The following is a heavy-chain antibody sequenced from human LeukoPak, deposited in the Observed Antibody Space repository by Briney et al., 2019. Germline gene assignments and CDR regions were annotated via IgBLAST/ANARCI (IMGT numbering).Heavy chain of an antibody. CDR1: GFTFSSYW. D-gene: IGHD3-10*01. J-gene: IGHJ4*02. CDR2: IKQDGSEK. CDR3: ARAGGSGSLDY. V-gene: IGHV3-7*01. Sequence: GGSLRLSCAASGFTFSSYWMTWVRQAPGKGLEWVANIKQDGSEKYYVDSVKGRFTISRDNAKNSLFLQMNSLRVEDTAVYYCARAGGSGSLDYWGQGTLVTVSS.